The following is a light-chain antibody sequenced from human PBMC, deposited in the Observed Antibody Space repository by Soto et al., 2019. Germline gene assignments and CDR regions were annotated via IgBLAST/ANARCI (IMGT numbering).Light chain of an antibody. CDR1: SSDVGSYIL. V-gene: IGLV2-23*01. CDR2: EAT. J-gene: IGLJ1*01. Sequence: QSVLTQPASVSGSPGQSITISCTGTSSDVGSYILVSWYQQHPGKAPKLMIYEATKRPSGVSGRFSGSKSGNTASLTISGLQAEDEADYYCCSYAGSNTFYFFGTGTKVTVL. CDR3: CSYAGSNTFYF.